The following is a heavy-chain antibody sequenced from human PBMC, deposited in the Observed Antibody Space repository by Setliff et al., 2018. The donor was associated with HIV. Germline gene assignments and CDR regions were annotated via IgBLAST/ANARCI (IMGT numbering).Heavy chain of an antibody. J-gene: IGHJ4*02. Sequence: GGSLRLSCAASGLTFSSYWMSWVRQAPGKGLEWMANIKEDGSEKYYVDSVKGRFTISRDNTKNSLYLQMNGLRAEDTAVYYCARSMWGQGSGSYFDYWGRGTLVTVSS. CDR1: GLTFSSYW. CDR3: ARSMWGQGSGSYFDY. V-gene: IGHV3-7*01. CDR2: IKEDGSEK. D-gene: IGHD3-10*01.